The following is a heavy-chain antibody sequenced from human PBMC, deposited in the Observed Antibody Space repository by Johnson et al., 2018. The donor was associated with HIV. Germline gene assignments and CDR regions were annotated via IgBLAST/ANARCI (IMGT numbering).Heavy chain of an antibody. CDR1: GFTFSSFA. Sequence: VQLVESGGGVVQPGRSLRLSCAASGFTFSSFALHWVRQAPGKGLGWVSAISGSGGSTYYADSVKGRFTISRDNSKNTQYLQMNSLRAEDTAVYYCARDQVVEMATIIGDDAFDIWGQGTMVT. V-gene: IGHV3-23*04. J-gene: IGHJ3*02. D-gene: IGHD5-24*01. CDR2: ISGSGGST. CDR3: ARDQVVEMATIIGDDAFDI.